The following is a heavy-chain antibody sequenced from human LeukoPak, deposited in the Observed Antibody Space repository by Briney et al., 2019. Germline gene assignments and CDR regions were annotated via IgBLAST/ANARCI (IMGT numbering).Heavy chain of an antibody. CDR1: GFTFSTYG. CDR2: ISGSGGSR. CDR3: AKLREWELPDLFDP. D-gene: IGHD1-26*01. J-gene: IGHJ5*02. V-gene: IGHV3-23*01. Sequence: GGSLRLSCAASGFTFSTYGMSWVRQAPGKGLEWVSGISGSGGSRFYTDSVKGRFTISRDNSKNTLYLQMNSLRAEDTAVYYCAKLREWELPDLFDPWGQGTLVTVSS.